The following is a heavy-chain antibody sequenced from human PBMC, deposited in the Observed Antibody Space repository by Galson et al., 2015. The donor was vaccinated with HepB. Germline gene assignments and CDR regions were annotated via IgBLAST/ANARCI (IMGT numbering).Heavy chain of an antibody. J-gene: IGHJ6*02. Sequence: SLRLSCAASGFTFSNHAMHWVRQAPGKGLEWVAFISYDENTKYYADSVKGRFTISRDNSKKMVYLQINSLRADDTAVYYCRAPKEPYYYYGMDVWGQGTTVAVSS. V-gene: IGHV3-30-3*01. CDR1: GFTFSNHA. D-gene: IGHD1-14*01. CDR2: ISYDENTK. CDR3: RAPKEPYYYYGMDV.